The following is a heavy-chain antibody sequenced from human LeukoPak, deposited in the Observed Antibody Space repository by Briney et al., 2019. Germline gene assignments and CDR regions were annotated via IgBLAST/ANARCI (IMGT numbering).Heavy chain of an antibody. D-gene: IGHD6-19*01. CDR3: AREGIAVASFDY. CDR2: IYYSGST. V-gene: IGHV4-39*07. J-gene: IGHJ4*02. Sequence: SETLSLTCTVSGGSISSSSYYWGWIRQPPGKGLEWIGSIYYSGSTYYNPSLKSRVTISVDTSKNQFSLKLSSVTAADTAVYYCAREGIAVASFDYWGQGTLVTVSS. CDR1: GGSISSSSYY.